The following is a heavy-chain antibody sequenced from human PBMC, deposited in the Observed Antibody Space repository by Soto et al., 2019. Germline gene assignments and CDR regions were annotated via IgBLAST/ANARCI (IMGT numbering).Heavy chain of an antibody. D-gene: IGHD2-2*01. CDR3: ARLHGYCISSSCHGHYAMDV. CDR1: SAPVSSSTYT. V-gene: IGHV4-39*01. J-gene: IGHJ6*02. Sequence: QLQLQESGPGLVKPSETLSLTCTVSSAPVSSSTYTWGWIRQPPGKGLEWIGGFYYRGSTYNNPSLNSRVTVSLDTSKNQFSLKVTSVTAADTAVYYCARLHGYCISSSCHGHYAMDVWGQGTTVTVSS. CDR2: FYYRGST.